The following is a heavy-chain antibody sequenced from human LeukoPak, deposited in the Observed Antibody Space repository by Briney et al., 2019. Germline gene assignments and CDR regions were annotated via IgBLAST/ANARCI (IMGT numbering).Heavy chain of an antibody. CDR2: IIPLFGRT. D-gene: IGHD2-15*01. CDR1: GGTFTSYV. Sequence: GASVKVSCKASGGTFTSYVISWVRQAPGQGLEWMGGIIPLFGRTNSAQKFQGRVTITADESTSIAYMELSSLRSDDTAVYYCARGGCGSCYRPSDAFDIWGQGTMVTVSS. V-gene: IGHV1-69*13. CDR3: ARGGCGSCYRPSDAFDI. J-gene: IGHJ3*02.